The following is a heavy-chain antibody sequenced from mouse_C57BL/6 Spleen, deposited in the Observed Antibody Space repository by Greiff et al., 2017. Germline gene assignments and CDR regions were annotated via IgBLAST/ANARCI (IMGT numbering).Heavy chain of an antibody. V-gene: IGHV5-4*01. D-gene: IGHD1-1*01. CDR1: GFTFSSYA. J-gene: IGHJ1*03. CDR2: ISDGVSYT. Sequence: EVQLVESGGGLVKPGGSLKLSCAASGFTFSSYAMSWVRQTPEKRLEWVETISDGVSYTYYPDNVKGRFTISRDNAKNNLYLQMSHLKSEDTAMYYCARDPSTVVAHWYFDVWGTGTTVTVSS. CDR3: ARDPSTVVAHWYFDV.